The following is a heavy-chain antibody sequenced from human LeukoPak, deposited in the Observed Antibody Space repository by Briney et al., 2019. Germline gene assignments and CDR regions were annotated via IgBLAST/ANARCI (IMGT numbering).Heavy chain of an antibody. D-gene: IGHD6-13*01. J-gene: IGHJ4*02. CDR2: ISWDGGST. CDR3: ARGPYSSNWYVDY. V-gene: IGHV3-43*01. CDR1: GFTFDDYT. Sequence: GGSLRLSCAASGFTFDDYTMHWGRQAPGKGLEWVSLISWDGGSTYYADSVKGRFTISRDSAKNSLYLQMNSLRAEDTAVYYCARGPYSSNWYVDYWGQGTLVTVAS.